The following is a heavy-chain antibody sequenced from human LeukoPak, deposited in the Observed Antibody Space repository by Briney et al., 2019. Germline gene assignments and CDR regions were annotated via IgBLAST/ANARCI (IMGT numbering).Heavy chain of an antibody. CDR3: AKDLNGYYKAIDY. J-gene: IGHJ4*02. D-gene: IGHD3-9*01. CDR2: VSGSEKNT. V-gene: IGHV3-23*01. CDR1: GLIFSSYA. Sequence: GGSLRLSCEASGLIFSSYAMNWVRQAPGKGLEWVSSVSGSEKNTYYADSVKGRFTISRDNSKHTLHLQMNSLRAEDTAVYFCAKDLNGYYKAIDYWGQGTLVTVSS.